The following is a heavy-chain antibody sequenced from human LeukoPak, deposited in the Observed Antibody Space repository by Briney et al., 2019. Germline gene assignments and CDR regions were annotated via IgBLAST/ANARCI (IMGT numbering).Heavy chain of an antibody. CDR2: LSAYNGDT. CDR3: ARLPGIAVSRSLYNFDY. Sequence: ASVKVSCKTSGYTFTNYGISWVRQAAGQGVKWMGWLSAYNGDTNSAQNLQGRVTMTTDSSTNTAYMELRGLRSDDTALYYCARLPGIAVSRSLYNFDYWGQGTLVTVSS. D-gene: IGHD6-19*01. V-gene: IGHV1-18*01. J-gene: IGHJ4*02. CDR1: GYTFTNYG.